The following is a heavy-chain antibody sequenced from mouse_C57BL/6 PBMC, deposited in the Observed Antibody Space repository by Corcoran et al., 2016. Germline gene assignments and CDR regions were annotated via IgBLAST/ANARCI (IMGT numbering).Heavy chain of an antibody. J-gene: IGHJ3*01. CDR2: INTYSGVP. V-gene: IGHV9-3*01. Sequence: QIQLVQSGPELKKPGETVKISCKASGYTFTTYGMSWVKQAPGKGLKWMGWINTYSGVPTYADDFKGRFAFSLETSASTAYLQINNLKNEDTATYFCARCYYSNPDWFAYWGQGTLVTVSA. D-gene: IGHD2-5*01. CDR3: ARCYYSNPDWFAY. CDR1: GYTFTTYG.